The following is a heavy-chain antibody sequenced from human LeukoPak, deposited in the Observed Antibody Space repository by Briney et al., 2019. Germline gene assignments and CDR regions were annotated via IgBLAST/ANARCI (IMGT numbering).Heavy chain of an antibody. V-gene: IGHV3-15*01. J-gene: IGHJ3*02. CDR1: GFTFSNAW. CDR2: IISKTDGGTT. Sequence: GGSLRLSCAASGFTFSNAWMSWVRQAPGKGLEWVGRIISKTDGGTTDHAAPVKGRFTISRDDSNNTLYLQMNSLKSEDTAVYYCTTDPVVKVVTEVIIIWGQGTMVTVSS. CDR3: TTDPVVKVVTEVIII. D-gene: IGHD2-21*02.